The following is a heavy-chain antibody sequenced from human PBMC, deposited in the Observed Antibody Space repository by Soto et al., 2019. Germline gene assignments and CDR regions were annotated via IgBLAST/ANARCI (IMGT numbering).Heavy chain of an antibody. CDR2: TYYRSKWYN. D-gene: IGHD5-18*01. V-gene: IGHV6-1*01. J-gene: IGHJ4*02. CDR1: GDSVSSNSAA. CDR3: ARSGEYSYGFGTQPYYFDY. Sequence: SQTLSLTCAISGDSVSSNSAAWNWIRQSPSRGLEWLGRTYYRSKWYNDYAVSVKSRITINPDTSKNQFSLQLNSVTPEDTAVYYCARSGEYSYGFGTQPYYFDYWGQGTLVTVSS.